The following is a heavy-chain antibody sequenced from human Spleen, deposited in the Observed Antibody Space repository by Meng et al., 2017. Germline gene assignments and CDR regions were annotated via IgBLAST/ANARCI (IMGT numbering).Heavy chain of an antibody. CDR3: ASWFSGSYSY. J-gene: IGHJ4*02. Sequence: QVHLVQSGAEVKKPGASVKVSCKASGYSFIHYAIHWVRQAPGQSLEWMGWMNPNSGNTGYAEKFQGRVTMTRNTSISTAYMELSSLRSEDSAVYYCASWFSGSYSYWGQGTLVTVSS. CDR2: MNPNSGNT. V-gene: IGHV1-8*02. CDR1: GYSFIHYA. D-gene: IGHD1-26*01.